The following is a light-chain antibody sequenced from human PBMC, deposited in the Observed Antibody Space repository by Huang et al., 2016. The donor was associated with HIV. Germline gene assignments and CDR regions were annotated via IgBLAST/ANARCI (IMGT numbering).Light chain of an antibody. CDR1: QSVGNY. CDR2: GSS. V-gene: IGKV3D-15*01. CDR3: QQYDNGPYT. Sequence: EIVMTQSPVTLSVSPGERATLSCRASQSVGNYLAWYQQRPGQPPRLLIYGSSTRATGSPARFTGSGSGTEFTLTISSLQSEDFAIYYCQQYDNGPYTFGQGTNLEIK. J-gene: IGKJ2*01.